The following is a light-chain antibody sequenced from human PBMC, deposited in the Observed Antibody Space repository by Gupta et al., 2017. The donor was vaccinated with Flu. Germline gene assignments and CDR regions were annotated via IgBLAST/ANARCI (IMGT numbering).Light chain of an antibody. CDR3: QQDESFPYT. Sequence: DIQMTQSPSTLSASLGDTITITCRASQSIRWWLAWFQQRPGKAPKLLVYAASTLESGVPPRFSGSGSGTXFTLKIXSLQAEDFGAYHCQQDESFPYTFGXGTNLEI. CDR1: QSIRWW. J-gene: IGKJ2*01. CDR2: AAS. V-gene: IGKV1-5*03.